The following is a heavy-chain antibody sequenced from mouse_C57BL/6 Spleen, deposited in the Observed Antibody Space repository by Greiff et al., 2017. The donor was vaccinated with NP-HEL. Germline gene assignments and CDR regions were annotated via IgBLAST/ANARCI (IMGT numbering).Heavy chain of an antibody. V-gene: IGHV1-15*01. Sequence: VQLQQSGAELVRPGASVTLSCKASGYTFTDYEMHWVKQTPVHGLEWIGAIDPETGGTAYNQKFKGKAILTADKSSSTAYMELRSLTSEDSAVYYCTKGRYSNPWFAYWGQGTLVTVSA. D-gene: IGHD2-5*01. CDR2: IDPETGGT. J-gene: IGHJ3*01. CDR3: TKGRYSNPWFAY. CDR1: GYTFTDYE.